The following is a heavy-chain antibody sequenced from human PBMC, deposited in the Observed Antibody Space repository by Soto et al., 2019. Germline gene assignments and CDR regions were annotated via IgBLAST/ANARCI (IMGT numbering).Heavy chain of an antibody. CDR1: GCNCTGYG. CDR3: ARLGQLWFTTPTKYYFDY. CDR2: IYPGDSDT. Sequence: RIWWNGAGCNCTGYGGGWVSQIHGKGLEWMGIIYPGDSDTRYSPSFQGQVTISADKSISTAYLQWSSLKASDTAMYYCARLGQLWFTTPTKYYFDYRGQGTLVTVSS. J-gene: IGHJ4*02. V-gene: IGHV5-51*01. D-gene: IGHD5-18*01.